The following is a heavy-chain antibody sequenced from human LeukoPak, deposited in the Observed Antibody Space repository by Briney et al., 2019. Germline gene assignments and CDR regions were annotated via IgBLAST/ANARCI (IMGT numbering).Heavy chain of an antibody. CDR2: MNPNSGNT. D-gene: IGHD2-15*01. V-gene: IGHV1-8*03. CDR1: GYTFTSYD. J-gene: IGHJ6*03. Sequence: GASVKVSCKASGYTFTSYDINWVRQATGQGLEWMGWMNPNSGNTGYAQKFQGRVTITRNTSISTAYMELSSLRSEDTAVYYCARVSLLRVLTGYYYYYMDVWGKGTTVTVSS. CDR3: ARVSLLRVLTGYYYYYMDV.